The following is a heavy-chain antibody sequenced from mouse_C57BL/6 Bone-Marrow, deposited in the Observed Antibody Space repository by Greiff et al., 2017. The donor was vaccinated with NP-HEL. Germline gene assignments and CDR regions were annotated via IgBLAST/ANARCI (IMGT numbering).Heavy chain of an antibody. CDR2: IWRGGST. J-gene: IGHJ2*01. CDR1: GFSLTSYG. Sequence: QVQLQQSGPGLVQPSQSLSITCTVSGFSLTSYGVHWVRQSPGKGLEWLGVIWRGGSTDYNAAFMSRLSITKDNSKSQVFFKMNSLQADDTAIYYCAKNNGSSYAYFDYWGQGTTLTVSS. V-gene: IGHV2-5*01. D-gene: IGHD1-1*01. CDR3: AKNNGSSYAYFDY.